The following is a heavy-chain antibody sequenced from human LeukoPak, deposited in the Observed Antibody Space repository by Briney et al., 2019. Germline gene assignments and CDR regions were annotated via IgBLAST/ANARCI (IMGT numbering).Heavy chain of an antibody. Sequence: RPGGSLRLSCAASGFTFSSYSMNWVRQAPGKGLEWIGSIYYSGSTYYNPSLKSRVTISVDTSKNQFSLKLSSVTAADTAVYYCAREKRAYSYGFRRGFDDYYYMDVWGKGTTVTVSS. CDR2: IYYSGST. CDR1: GFTFSSYSMN. J-gene: IGHJ6*03. D-gene: IGHD5-18*01. V-gene: IGHV4-59*05. CDR3: AREKRAYSYGFRRGFDDYYYMDV.